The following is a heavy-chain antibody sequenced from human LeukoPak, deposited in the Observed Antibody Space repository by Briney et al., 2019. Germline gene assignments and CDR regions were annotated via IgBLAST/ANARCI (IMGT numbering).Heavy chain of an antibody. CDR1: GFTFSSYW. Sequence: PGGSLRLSCAASGFTFSSYWMSWVRQAPGKGLEWVANIKQDGSEKYYVDSVKGRFTISRDNSKNTLYLQMNSLRAEDTAVYYCARERGIFGVVIPFDYWGQGTLVTVSS. J-gene: IGHJ4*02. D-gene: IGHD3-3*01. V-gene: IGHV3-7*01. CDR2: IKQDGSEK. CDR3: ARERGIFGVVIPFDY.